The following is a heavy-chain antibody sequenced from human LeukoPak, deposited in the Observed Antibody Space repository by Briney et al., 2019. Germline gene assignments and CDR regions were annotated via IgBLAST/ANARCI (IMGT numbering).Heavy chain of an antibody. Sequence: ASVKVSCKASGGTFSSYAISWVRQAPGQGLEWMGGIIPIFGTANYAQKFQGRVTMTRDTSISTAYMELSRLRSDDTAVYYCARDVGAAAGMTYYYYYYMDVWGKGTTVTISS. CDR1: GGTFSSYA. CDR2: IIPIFGTA. J-gene: IGHJ6*03. D-gene: IGHD6-13*01. V-gene: IGHV1-69*05. CDR3: ARDVGAAAGMTYYYYYYMDV.